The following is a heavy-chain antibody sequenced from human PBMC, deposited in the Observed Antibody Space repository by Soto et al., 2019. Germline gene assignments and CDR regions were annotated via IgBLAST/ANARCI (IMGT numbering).Heavy chain of an antibody. CDR2: ISAYNGNT. J-gene: IGHJ5*02. D-gene: IGHD6-13*01. CDR1: GYTFTSYG. CDR3: ATTPRVAAAGTEVDP. V-gene: IGHV1-18*01. Sequence: QVQLVQSGAEVKKPGASVKVSCKASGYTFTSYGISWVRQAPGQGLEWMGWISAYNGNTNYAQKLQGRVTMTTDTSTSKAYMELRSLRSDDTAVYYCATTPRVAAAGTEVDPWGQGTLVTVSS.